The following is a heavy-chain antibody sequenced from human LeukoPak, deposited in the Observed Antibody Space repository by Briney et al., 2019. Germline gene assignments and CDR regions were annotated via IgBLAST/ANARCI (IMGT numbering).Heavy chain of an antibody. CDR1: GFTFSRYW. Sequence: PGGSLRLSCAVSGFTFSRYWMNWVRQAPGKGLEWVANIKQDGSEKYYVDSVKGRFTISRGNAKNSLYLQMNSLRPEDTAVYYCARDLYYSGSGSYDAFDIWGQGTMVTVSS. J-gene: IGHJ3*02. V-gene: IGHV3-7*05. CDR2: IKQDGSEK. CDR3: ARDLYYSGSGSYDAFDI. D-gene: IGHD3-10*01.